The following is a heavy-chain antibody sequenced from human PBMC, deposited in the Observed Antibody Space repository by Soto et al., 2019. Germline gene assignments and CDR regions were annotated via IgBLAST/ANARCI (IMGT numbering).Heavy chain of an antibody. CDR3: ARQIYDSDTGPNFKYYFDS. V-gene: IGHV5-10-1*01. CDR1: GYSFAGYW. D-gene: IGHD3-22*01. CDR2: IDPSDSQT. J-gene: IGHJ4*02. Sequence: GESLTICCKGSGYSFAGYWITWVLQKPGKGLEWMGRIDPSDSQTYYSPSFRGHVTISVTKSITTVFLQWSSLRASDTAMYYCARQIYDSDTGPNFKYYFDSWGQGTPVTVSS.